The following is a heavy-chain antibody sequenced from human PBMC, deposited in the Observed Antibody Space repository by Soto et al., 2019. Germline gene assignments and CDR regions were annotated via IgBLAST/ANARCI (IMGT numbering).Heavy chain of an antibody. CDR3: AHGSGPGGWFDP. CDR1: GFSLSTSGVG. J-gene: IGHJ5*02. Sequence: QITLKESGPTLVKPTQTLTLTCTFSGFSLSTSGVGVGWIRQPPGKALEWLALIYWDDDKRYSPSLKSRLNITEDSAKNKVVLTMTNMDPVDTATYYCAHGSGPGGWFDPWGQGTLVTVSS. V-gene: IGHV2-5*02. CDR2: IYWDDDK. D-gene: IGHD3-10*01.